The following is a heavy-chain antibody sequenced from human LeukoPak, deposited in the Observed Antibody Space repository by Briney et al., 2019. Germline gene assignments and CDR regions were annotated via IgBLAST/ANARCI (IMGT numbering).Heavy chain of an antibody. CDR3: ARVFTPGIAAAGVDY. Sequence: PGGSLRLSCAASGFTFSDYYMSWIRQAPGKGLEWVSYISSSGSTIYYADSVKGRFTIPRDNAKNSLYLQMNSLRAEDTAVYYCARVFTPGIAAAGVDYWGQGTLVTVSS. D-gene: IGHD6-13*01. CDR2: ISSSGSTI. V-gene: IGHV3-11*01. CDR1: GFTFSDYY. J-gene: IGHJ4*02.